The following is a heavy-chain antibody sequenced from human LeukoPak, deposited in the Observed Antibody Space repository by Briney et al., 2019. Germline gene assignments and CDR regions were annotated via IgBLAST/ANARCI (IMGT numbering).Heavy chain of an antibody. D-gene: IGHD1-1*01. CDR2: ISNNGGSS. J-gene: IGHJ4*02. CDR1: GFTFSAYA. V-gene: IGHV3-64D*09. CDR3: VKITSVTGGDC. Sequence: GGSLRLSCSASGFTFSAYAMYWVRQAPGKGLEYVSGISNNGGSSFYAGSVKGRFTISRDNYKNTLYLQMSSLRAEDTAVYYCVKITSVTGGDCWGQGTRLTVSS.